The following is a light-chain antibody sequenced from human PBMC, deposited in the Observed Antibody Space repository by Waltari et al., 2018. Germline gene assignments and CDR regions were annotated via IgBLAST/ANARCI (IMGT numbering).Light chain of an antibody. CDR1: QSIGNN. CDR3: HQYNDRPCT. Sequence: EIVMTQSPATLSVSVGDRAALSCTASQSIGNNVAWYQQRPGQAPRLLLYAASSRATGVPSRFSGSGSGTEFTLAISSLQSDDFAVYYCHQYNDRPCTFGQGTTVEV. J-gene: IGKJ1*01. CDR2: AAS. V-gene: IGKV3-15*01.